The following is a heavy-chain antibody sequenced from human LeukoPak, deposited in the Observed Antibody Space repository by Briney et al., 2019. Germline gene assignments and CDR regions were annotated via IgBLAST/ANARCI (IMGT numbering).Heavy chain of an antibody. J-gene: IGHJ3*02. CDR2: ISSSGSTI. D-gene: IGHD3-9*01. CDR1: GFTFSDYY. Sequence: GGSLRLSCAASGFTFSDYYMSWIRQAPGKGLEWVSYISSSGSTIYYADSVKGRFTISRDNAKNSLYLQMNSLRAEDTAVYYCAKVGGYFDSYDAFDIWGQGTMVTVSS. CDR3: AKVGGYFDSYDAFDI. V-gene: IGHV3-11*01.